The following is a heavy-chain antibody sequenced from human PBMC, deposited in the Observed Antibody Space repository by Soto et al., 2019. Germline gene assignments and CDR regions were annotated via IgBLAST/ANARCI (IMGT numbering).Heavy chain of an antibody. CDR1: GFTFSSYD. CDR2: IGTAGDT. D-gene: IGHD5-12*01. CDR3: ARESASGVAKITSGMDV. J-gene: IGHJ6*02. V-gene: IGHV3-13*01. Sequence: GGSLRLSCAASGFTFSSYDMHWVRQATGKGLEWVSAIGTAGDTYYPGSVKGRFTISRENAKNSLYLQMNSLRAEDTAVYYCARESASGVAKITSGMDVWGQGTTVTV.